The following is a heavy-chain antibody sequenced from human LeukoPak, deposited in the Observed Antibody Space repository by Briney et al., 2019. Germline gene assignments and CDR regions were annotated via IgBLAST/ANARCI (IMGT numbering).Heavy chain of an antibody. CDR3: AKCGTTCYANAFYI. J-gene: IGHJ3*02. CDR2: ISRSGGDT. V-gene: IGHV3-23*01. D-gene: IGHD2-2*01. Sequence: GGSLRLPCAASGFTFYDYGMSWVRQAPGKGLEWVSAISRSGGDTEYADSVKGRFTISRDNSKNTLYMQMNSLRAEDAAVYYCAKCGTTCYANAFYIWGQGTMVTVSS. CDR1: GFTFYDYG.